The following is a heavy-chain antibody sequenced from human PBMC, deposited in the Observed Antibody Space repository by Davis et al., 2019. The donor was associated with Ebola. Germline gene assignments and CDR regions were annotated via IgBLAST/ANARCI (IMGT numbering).Heavy chain of an antibody. Sequence: ASVKVSCKASGYTFTGYYMHWVRHAPGQGLEWMGIINPSGGSTSYAQKFQGRVTITADESTSTAYMELRSLRSDDTAVYYCARAHDILTGYRGWFDPWGQGTLVTVSS. J-gene: IGHJ5*02. V-gene: IGHV1-46*01. CDR3: ARAHDILTGYRGWFDP. CDR1: GYTFTGYY. D-gene: IGHD3-9*01. CDR2: INPSGGST.